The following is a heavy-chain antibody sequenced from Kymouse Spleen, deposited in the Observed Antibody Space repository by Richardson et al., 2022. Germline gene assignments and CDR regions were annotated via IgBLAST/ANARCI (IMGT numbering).Heavy chain of an antibody. CDR2: IRSKAYGGTT. V-gene: IGHV3-49*05. Sequence: EVQLVESGGGLVKPGRSLRLSCTASGFTFGDYAMSWFRQAPGKGLEWVGFIRSKAYGGTTEYAASVKGRFTISRDDSKSIAYLQMNSLKTEDTAVYYCTRDVLLWFGELSYYYYGMDVWGQGTTVTVSS. CDR3: TRDVLLWFGELSYYYYGMDV. D-gene: IGHD3-10*01. J-gene: IGHJ6*02. CDR1: GFTFGDYA.